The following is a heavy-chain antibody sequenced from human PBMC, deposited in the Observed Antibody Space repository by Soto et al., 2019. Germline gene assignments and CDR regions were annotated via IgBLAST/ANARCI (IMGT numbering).Heavy chain of an antibody. D-gene: IGHD4-17*01. V-gene: IGHV3-21*06. CDR2: VSGSSSYI. CDR3: ARDIRGNYGS. Sequence: PGGSLRLSCECSGFNFRNFNMIWVRQAPGKGLEWVSSVSGSSSYIYYADSVKGRFTVSRDKANNLVFLQMNGLRPEDPARYDCARDIRGNYGSWGQGTMVTVSS. J-gene: IGHJ3*01. CDR1: GFNFRNFN.